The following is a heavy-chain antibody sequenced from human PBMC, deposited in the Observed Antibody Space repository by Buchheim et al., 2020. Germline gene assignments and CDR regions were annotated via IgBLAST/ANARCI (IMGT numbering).Heavy chain of an antibody. Sequence: QVQLVESGGGVVQPGRSLRLSCAASGFTFSSYGMHWVRQAPGKGLEWVAVISYDGSNKYYADSVKGRFTISRDNAKNTLYLQMNSLRAEDTAVYYCAKDLTIAGAAHYYYYGMDVWGQGTT. CDR1: GFTFSSYG. V-gene: IGHV3-30*18. J-gene: IGHJ6*02. D-gene: IGHD1-26*01. CDR2: ISYDGSNK. CDR3: AKDLTIAGAAHYYYYGMDV.